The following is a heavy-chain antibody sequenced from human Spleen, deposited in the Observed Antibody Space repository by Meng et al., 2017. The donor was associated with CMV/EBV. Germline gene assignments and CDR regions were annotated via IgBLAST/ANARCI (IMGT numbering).Heavy chain of an antibody. CDR2: ISGTGVNT. D-gene: IGHD3-3*01. J-gene: IGHJ5*02. CDR3: AKNADYYDPDWLDP. CDR1: GFTFSTYA. Sequence: GESLKISCAASGFTFSTYAVSWVRQAPGKGLEWVSGISGTGVNTYYADSVKGRFTISRDNSKNTLYLQMNSLRAEDTAVYYCAKNADYYDPDWLDPWGQGTLVTVSS. V-gene: IGHV3-23*01.